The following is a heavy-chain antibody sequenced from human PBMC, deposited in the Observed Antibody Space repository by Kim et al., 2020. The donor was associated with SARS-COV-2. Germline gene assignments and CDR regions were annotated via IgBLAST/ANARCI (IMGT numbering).Heavy chain of an antibody. CDR2: IYSSGST. CDR1: DGSISPYY. J-gene: IGHJ4*02. V-gene: IGHV4-4*07. Sequence: SETLSLTCTVSDGSISPYYWTWIRQPAGKGLEWIGRIYSSGSTNYNPSLKSRVIMSVDTSKNQFSLKLSSGTAADTAVYYCARVSSGGRYDYWGQGTLLTVYS. D-gene: IGHD6-19*01. CDR3: ARVSSGGRYDY.